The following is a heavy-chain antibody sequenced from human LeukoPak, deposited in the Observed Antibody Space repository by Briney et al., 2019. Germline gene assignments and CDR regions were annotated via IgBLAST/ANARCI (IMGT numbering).Heavy chain of an antibody. CDR2: ISSSSSTI. V-gene: IGHV3-48*01. J-gene: IGHJ3*02. Sequence: GGSLRLSCAASGFTFSSYSMNWVRQAPGKGLEWVSYISSSSSTIYYADSVKGRFTISRDNAKNSLYLQMNSLRAEDTAVYYCARVGGRGHDAFDIWGQGTMVTVSS. D-gene: IGHD3-16*01. CDR3: ARVGGRGHDAFDI. CDR1: GFTFSSYS.